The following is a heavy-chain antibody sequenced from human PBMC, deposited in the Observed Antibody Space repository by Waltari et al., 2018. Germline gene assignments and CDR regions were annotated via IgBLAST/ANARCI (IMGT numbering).Heavy chain of an antibody. CDR3: ATVYSGSSTGYYYYGMDV. J-gene: IGHJ6*02. CDR1: GGTFSSYA. CDR2: IIPIFGTA. V-gene: IGHV1-69*05. D-gene: IGHD1-26*01. Sequence: QVQLVQSGAEVKKPGSSVKVSCKASGGTFSSYAISWVRQAPGQGLEWMGGIIPIFGTANYAQKFQGRVTITTDESTSTAYMELSSLRSEDTAVYYLATVYSGSSTGYYYYGMDVWGQGTTVTVSS.